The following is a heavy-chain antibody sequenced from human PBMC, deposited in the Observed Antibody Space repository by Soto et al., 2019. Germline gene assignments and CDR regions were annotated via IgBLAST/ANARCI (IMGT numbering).Heavy chain of an antibody. Sequence: PGGSLRLSCAVSGFTFDSYPMHWVRQAPGKGLEWVAVVSYDGTKEYYADSVKGRFTISRDNSKSTLSPQMNSLRADDTAVYYCARAEYSSSWSPYYYYYGMDVWGQGTTVTVSS. J-gene: IGHJ6*02. CDR2: VSYDGTKE. CDR3: ARAEYSSSWSPYYYYYGMDV. CDR1: GFTFDSYP. V-gene: IGHV3-30*14. D-gene: IGHD6-13*01.